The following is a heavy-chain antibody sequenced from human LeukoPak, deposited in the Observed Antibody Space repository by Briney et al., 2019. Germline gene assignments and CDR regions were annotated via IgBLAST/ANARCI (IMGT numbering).Heavy chain of an antibody. CDR1: GGSISSYQ. D-gene: IGHD3-10*01. CDR3: AGHDYYGSGSYR. CDR2: MYYSGST. Sequence: SETLSLTCTVSGGSISSYQWSWIRQPPGKGLEWIGYMYYSGSTKYNPSLKSRGTISGDTSKNQFSLKLISVTAADAAVYYCAGHDYYGSGSYRWGQGTLVTVSS. J-gene: IGHJ5*02. V-gene: IGHV4-59*08.